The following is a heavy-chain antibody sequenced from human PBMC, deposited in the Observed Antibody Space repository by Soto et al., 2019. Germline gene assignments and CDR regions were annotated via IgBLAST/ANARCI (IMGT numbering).Heavy chain of an antibody. D-gene: IGHD2-2*01. CDR1: GGSISSYY. CDR2: IYYSGST. Sequence: SETLSLTCTVSGGSISSYYWSWIRQPPGKGLEWIGYIYYSGSTNYNPPLKSRVTISVDTSKNQFSLKLSSVTAADTAVYYCARGLVVPAAIHYYYYYMDVWGKGTMVTVSS. J-gene: IGHJ6*03. V-gene: IGHV4-59*01. CDR3: ARGLVVPAAIHYYYYYMDV.